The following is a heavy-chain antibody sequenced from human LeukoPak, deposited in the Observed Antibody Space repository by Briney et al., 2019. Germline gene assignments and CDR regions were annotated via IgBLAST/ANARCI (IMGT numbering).Heavy chain of an antibody. CDR2: INPRGGST. CDR3: ARGGNSFDS. V-gene: IGHV1-46*01. CDR1: GFTFSSYG. Sequence: SCAASGFTFSSYGMHWVRQAPGQGLEWMGIINPRGGSTSYTQKFQGRVTMTRDTSTSTAYMELRSLRSDDTAVYYCARGGNSFDSWGQGTLVTVSS. J-gene: IGHJ4*02.